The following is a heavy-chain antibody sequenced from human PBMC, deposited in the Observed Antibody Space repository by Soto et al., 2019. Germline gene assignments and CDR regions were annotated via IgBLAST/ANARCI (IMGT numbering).Heavy chain of an antibody. CDR2: IYYSGST. CDR3: ATTRLVFCSGASAPPHHFDF. D-gene: IGHD2-15*01. CDR1: GGSISSGDYY. Sequence: SETLSLTCTVSGGSISSGDYYWSWIRQPPGKGLEWIGYIYYSGSTYYNPSLKSRVTISVDTSKNQFSLKLSSVTAADTAVYYCATTRLVFCSGASAPPHHFDFWGQRTPVTVSS. V-gene: IGHV4-30-4*01. J-gene: IGHJ4*01.